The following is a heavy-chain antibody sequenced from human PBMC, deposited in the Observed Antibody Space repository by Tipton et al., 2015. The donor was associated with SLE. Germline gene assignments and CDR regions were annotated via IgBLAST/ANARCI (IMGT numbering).Heavy chain of an antibody. V-gene: IGHV4-31*03. CDR1: RGSISHGGYF. Sequence: TLSLTCTVSRGSISHGGYFWSWIRQHPGKGLEWIGCIYYRGSTYYNPSLESRLTISVDTSKNQFSLKLTSVTAADTALYFCARDWSSSLDYWGQGTLVTVSS. J-gene: IGHJ4*02. D-gene: IGHD3-3*01. CDR2: IYYRGST. CDR3: ARDWSSSLDY.